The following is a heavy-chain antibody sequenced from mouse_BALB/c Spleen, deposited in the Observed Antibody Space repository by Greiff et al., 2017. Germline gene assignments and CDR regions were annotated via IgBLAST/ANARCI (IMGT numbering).Heavy chain of an antibody. CDR1: GFTFSSFG. Sequence: EVKVEESGGGLVQPGGSRKLSCAASGFTFSSFGMHWVRQAPEKGLEWVAYISSGSSTIYYADTVKGRFTISRDNPKNTLFLQMTSLRSEDTAMYYCARDYDYDPFAYWGQGTLVTVSA. V-gene: IGHV5-17*02. CDR2: ISSGSSTI. CDR3: ARDYDYDPFAY. J-gene: IGHJ3*01. D-gene: IGHD2-4*01.